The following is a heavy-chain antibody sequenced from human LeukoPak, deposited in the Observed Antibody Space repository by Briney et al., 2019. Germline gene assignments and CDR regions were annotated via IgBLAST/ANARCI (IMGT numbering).Heavy chain of an antibody. CDR3: ARDLGLRGST. Sequence: GGSLRLSCEASGLTFSNSWMHWVRQIPGKGLAWVSRMYGDMRDISYADSVKGRFTISRDNAKNTVYLQMNSLRGEDTAVYYCARDLGLRGSTWGQGTLVTVSS. CDR1: GLTFSNSW. D-gene: IGHD5-12*01. CDR2: MYGDMRDI. V-gene: IGHV3-74*01. J-gene: IGHJ5*02.